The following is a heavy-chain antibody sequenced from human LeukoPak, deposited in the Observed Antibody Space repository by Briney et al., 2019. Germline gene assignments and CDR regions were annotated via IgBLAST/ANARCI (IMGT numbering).Heavy chain of an antibody. D-gene: IGHD6-13*01. Sequence: PSETLSLTCAVYGGSFSGYYWSWIRQPPGKGLEWIGEINHSGSTNYNPSLKSRVTISVDTSKNQFSLKLSSVTAADTAVYYCARHRWQQLSFWGFAPGGQETLVTVPS. CDR1: GGSFSGYY. J-gene: IGHJ5*02. CDR2: INHSGST. V-gene: IGHV4-34*01. CDR3: ARHRWQQLSFWGFAP.